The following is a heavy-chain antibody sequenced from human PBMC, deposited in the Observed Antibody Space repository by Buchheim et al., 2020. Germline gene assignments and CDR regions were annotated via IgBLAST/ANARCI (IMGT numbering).Heavy chain of an antibody. CDR2: IIPMFGTA. CDR1: GGSFSDYG. V-gene: IGHV1-69*06. J-gene: IGHJ4*02. CDR3: ARDRGAYCGGDCYEYYFDY. D-gene: IGHD2-21*01. Sequence: QVQLVQSGAEMKKPGSSVKVSCKASGGSFSDYGISWVRQAPGQGPEWMGGIIPMFGTANYAQKFQGRVTITADKSTSAPYMELSSLRSADTAVYYCARDRGAYCGGDCYEYYFDYWGQGTL.